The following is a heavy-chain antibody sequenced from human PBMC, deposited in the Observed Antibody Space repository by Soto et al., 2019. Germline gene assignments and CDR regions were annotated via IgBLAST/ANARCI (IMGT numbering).Heavy chain of an antibody. CDR3: ADIPLWVGRVLFQH. Sequence: QVQLQESGPGLVKPSGTLSLTCAVSGGSISSSSWWSWVRQPPGKGLEGIGEIYHSGSTDYNQSLKSRVTISVDKSKNQFSLKLSSVTAADTAVYYCADIPLWVGRVLFQHWGQGTLVTVSS. V-gene: IGHV4-4*02. CDR1: GGSISSSSW. D-gene: IGHD3-10*01. CDR2: IYHSGST. J-gene: IGHJ1*01.